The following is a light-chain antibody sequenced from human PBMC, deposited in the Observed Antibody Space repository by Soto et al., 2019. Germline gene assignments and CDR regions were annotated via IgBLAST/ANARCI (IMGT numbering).Light chain of an antibody. CDR3: QSYDSSHHVV. CDR1: SGSNASNY. V-gene: IGLV6-57*01. J-gene: IGLJ2*01. Sequence: NFMLTQPHSVSESPGKTVTISCTRSSGSNASNYVQWYQQRPGSSPTTVIYEDNQRPSGVPDRFSGSIDSSSNSASLTISGLKTEDEADYHCQSYDSSHHVVFGGGTKLTVL. CDR2: EDN.